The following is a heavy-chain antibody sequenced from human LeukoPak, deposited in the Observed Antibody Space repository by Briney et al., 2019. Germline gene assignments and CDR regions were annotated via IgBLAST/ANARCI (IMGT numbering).Heavy chain of an antibody. CDR3: ASRVLGGYDEQ. Sequence: ASVKVSCKASGYTFTSYGISWVRQAPGRGLEWMGWISAYNGNTNYAQKLQGRVTMTTDTSTSTAYMELRSLRSDDTAVYYCASRVLGGYDEQWGQGTLVTVSS. CDR1: GYTFTSYG. D-gene: IGHD5-12*01. V-gene: IGHV1-18*01. J-gene: IGHJ4*02. CDR2: ISAYNGNT.